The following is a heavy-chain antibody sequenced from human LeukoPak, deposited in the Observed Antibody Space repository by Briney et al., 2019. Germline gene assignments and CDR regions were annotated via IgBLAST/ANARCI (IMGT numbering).Heavy chain of an antibody. J-gene: IGHJ6*03. CDR1: GGSISSGSYY. Sequence: SETLSLTCTVSGGSISSGSYYRSWIRQPAGKGLEWIGRIYTSGSTNYNPSLKSRVTISVDTSKNQFSLKLSSVTAADTAVYYCARGYSSSPGPYYYYYYMDVWGKGTTVTVSS. V-gene: IGHV4-61*02. CDR2: IYTSGST. CDR3: ARGYSSSPGPYYYYYYMDV. D-gene: IGHD6-6*01.